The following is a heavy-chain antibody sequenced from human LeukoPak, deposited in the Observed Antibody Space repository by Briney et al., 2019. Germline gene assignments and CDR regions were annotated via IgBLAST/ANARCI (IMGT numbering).Heavy chain of an antibody. CDR1: GFTLSSYS. D-gene: IGHD4-23*01. CDR2: MSGSDTGS. V-gene: IGHV3-23*01. Sequence: GGSLRLSCVASGFTLSSYSMSWVRQAPGKGLEWVSAMSGSDTGSWYADSVKGRFTISRDTSKTTLYLQMNSLRAEDTAIYYCAKDARSFGGTYFDYWGQGIQVTVSS. CDR3: AKDARSFGGTYFDY. J-gene: IGHJ4*02.